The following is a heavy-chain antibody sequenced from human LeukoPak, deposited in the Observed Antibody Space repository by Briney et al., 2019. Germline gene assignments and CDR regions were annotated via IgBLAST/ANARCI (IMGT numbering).Heavy chain of an antibody. J-gene: IGHJ4*02. CDR2: ITSNGGTT. Sequence: PGGSLRLSCVASGFSLSTYDIYWVRQAPGKGLEYVSAITSNGGTTYYANSVKGRFTISRDNSKNTLYLQMGSLRAEDMAVYYCARGYCSSTSCTNDYWGQGTLVTVSS. D-gene: IGHD2-2*01. CDR1: GFSLSTYD. CDR3: ARGYCSSTSCTNDY. V-gene: IGHV3-64*01.